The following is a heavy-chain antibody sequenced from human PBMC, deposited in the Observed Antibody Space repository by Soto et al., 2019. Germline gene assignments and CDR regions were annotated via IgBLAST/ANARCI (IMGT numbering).Heavy chain of an antibody. CDR2: VYHDGTN. CDR1: GGSFGGYF. CDR3: ARGLTARAAGTGRRYYPHGMDV. D-gene: IGHD1-1*01. J-gene: IGHJ6*02. Sequence: KPSETLSLTCAIYGGSFGGYFWSWIRQPPGKGLEWIGEVYHDGTNIYYNPSLKSRVTISVDASKNQFSLVVNSVTAADTAVYYCARGLTARAAGTGRRYYPHGMDVWGQGTTVTVSS. V-gene: IGHV4-34*01.